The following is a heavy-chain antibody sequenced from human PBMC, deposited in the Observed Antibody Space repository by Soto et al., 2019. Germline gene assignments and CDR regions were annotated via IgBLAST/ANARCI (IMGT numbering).Heavy chain of an antibody. D-gene: IGHD6-25*01. CDR2: VKRDGSES. CDR3: AGEGSAWQFDY. Sequence: EVQLVESGGGLVQPGGSLRLSCVASGFSFSTDWASWIRQAPGKGLEWVANVKRDGSESNYADSVKGRFTISRDNAKNSLYLQMNSLRVEDTAVYYCAGEGSAWQFDYWGRGTLVAVSS. V-gene: IGHV3-7*01. J-gene: IGHJ4*02. CDR1: GFSFSTDW.